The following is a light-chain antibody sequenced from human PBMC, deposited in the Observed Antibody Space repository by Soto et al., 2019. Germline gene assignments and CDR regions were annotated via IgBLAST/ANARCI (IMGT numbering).Light chain of an antibody. V-gene: IGLV4-69*01. CDR3: QTRDTAMV. Sequence: QSVLTQSPSASASLGASVKLTCTLSSGHNNFAIAWHQQQPEKGPRYLMKVKSDGSHTTGGRLPDRFSASSSGAARYLTISSLQSEDDAYYYCQTRDTAMVFGAGTKLTVL. J-gene: IGLJ2*01. CDR1: SGHNNFA. CDR2: VKSDGSH.